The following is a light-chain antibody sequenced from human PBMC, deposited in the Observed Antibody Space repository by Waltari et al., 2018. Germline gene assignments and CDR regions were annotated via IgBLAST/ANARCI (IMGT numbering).Light chain of an antibody. J-gene: IGKJ2*01. CDR3: QQRSDWPYT. V-gene: IGKV3-11*01. CDR2: DAS. Sequence: EIVLTQSPDTLSLSPGERATFSCRASQSVDSYLAWYQQEPGQAPRLLIYDASNRAAGIPARFSGSGSGTDFTLTISSLEPEDFAVYYCQQRSDWPYTFGQGTKQEIK. CDR1: QSVDSY.